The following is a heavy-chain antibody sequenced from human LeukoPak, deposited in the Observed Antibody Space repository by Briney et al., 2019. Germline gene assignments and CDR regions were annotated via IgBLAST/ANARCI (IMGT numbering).Heavy chain of an antibody. CDR2: ISWNSGSI. CDR3: AKARARFGYYYGMDV. D-gene: IGHD3-16*01. Sequence: AGGSLRLSCAASGFTFDDYAMHWVRQAPGKGLEWVSGISWNSGSIGYADSVKGRFTISRDNAKNSLYLQMNSLRAEDTALYYCAKARARFGYYYGMDVWGQGTTVTVSS. CDR1: GFTFDDYA. V-gene: IGHV3-9*01. J-gene: IGHJ6*02.